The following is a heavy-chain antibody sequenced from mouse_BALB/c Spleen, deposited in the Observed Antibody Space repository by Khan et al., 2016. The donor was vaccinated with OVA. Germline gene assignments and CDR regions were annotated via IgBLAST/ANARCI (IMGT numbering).Heavy chain of an antibody. CDR1: GFTFSDYF. V-gene: IGHV5-12*02. Sequence: EVELVESGGGLVQPGGSLKLSCATSGFTFSDYFMYWVRQTPEKRLEWVAYISNSGGSTYYPDTVKGRFTISRDNAKNTLYLHMSRLKSEDTAMYDCCRRATVGSFDYWGQGTTLTVSS. CDR2: ISNSGGST. J-gene: IGHJ2*01. D-gene: IGHD1-1*01. CDR3: CRRATVGSFDY.